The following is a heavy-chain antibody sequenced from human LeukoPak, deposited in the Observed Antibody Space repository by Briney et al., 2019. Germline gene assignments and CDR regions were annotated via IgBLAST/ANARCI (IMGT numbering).Heavy chain of an antibody. Sequence: PGGSLRLSCAASGFTFSSYAMSWVRQAPGKGLEWVSAISGSGGSTYYADSVKGRFTISRDNSKNTLYLQMNSLRAEDTAVYYCAKDRIVLMVYARSFDYWGQGTLVTVSS. CDR2: ISGSGGST. CDR1: GFTFSSYA. D-gene: IGHD2-8*01. J-gene: IGHJ4*02. CDR3: AKDRIVLMVYARSFDY. V-gene: IGHV3-23*01.